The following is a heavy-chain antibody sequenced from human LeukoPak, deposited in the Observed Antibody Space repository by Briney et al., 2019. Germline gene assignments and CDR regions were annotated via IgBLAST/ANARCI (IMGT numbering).Heavy chain of an antibody. Sequence: APVKVSCKASPYTLTSYATTWGRQAPGQGVEWRGWICAYSGKTNDAQRLQGRVTMTTDTSTSTAYMERRSLRSDDTAVYCCARGVAVSAESYFDNWGQGTLVTVSS. J-gene: IGHJ4*03. CDR3: ARGVAVSAESYFDN. CDR1: PYTLTSYA. D-gene: IGHD6-19*01. CDR2: ICAYSGKT. V-gene: IGHV1-18*01.